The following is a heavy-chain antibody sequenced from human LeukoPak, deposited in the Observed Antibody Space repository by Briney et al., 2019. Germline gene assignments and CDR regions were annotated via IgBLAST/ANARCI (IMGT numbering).Heavy chain of an antibody. CDR2: ISAYNGNT. Sequence: ASVKVSCKASGYTFTSYGISWVRQAPGQGLEWMGWISAYNGNTNYAQKLQGRVTITADESTSTAYMELSSLRSEDTAVYYCARAPYDSSGSANYYYYYGLDVWGQGTTVTVSS. CDR1: GYTFTSYG. CDR3: ARAPYDSSGSANYYYYYGLDV. J-gene: IGHJ6*02. V-gene: IGHV1-18*01. D-gene: IGHD3-22*01.